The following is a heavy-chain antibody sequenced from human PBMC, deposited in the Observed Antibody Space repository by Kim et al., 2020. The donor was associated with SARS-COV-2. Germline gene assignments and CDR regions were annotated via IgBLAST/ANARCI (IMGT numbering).Heavy chain of an antibody. D-gene: IGHD1-1*01. CDR3: AKEVWASGHDY. CDR1: GFLITDYS. V-gene: IGHV3-30*18. CDR2: ISRDAKAV. J-gene: IGHJ4*02. Sequence: GGSLRLSCVVSGFLITDYSIHWVRQAPGQGLEWLSVISRDAKAVNYADTVRGRFAMSRDISKNTVYLHLNTLRSEDTAVYYCAKEVWASGHDYCGQGTLV.